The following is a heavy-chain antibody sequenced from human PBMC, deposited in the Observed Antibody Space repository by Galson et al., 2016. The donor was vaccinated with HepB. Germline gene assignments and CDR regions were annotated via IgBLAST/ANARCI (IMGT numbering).Heavy chain of an antibody. CDR3: ARDSTGWNFDY. Sequence: SMRLSCAASGFAFSDYYMNWIRQAPGKGLEWVSYISSGGSTQMYAESVQGRFTISRDNTKNSVSLQKDSLRAEDTALYFCARDSTGWNFDYWGQGALVTVSS. CDR2: ISSGGSTQ. CDR1: GFAFSDYY. J-gene: IGHJ4*02. V-gene: IGHV3-11*01. D-gene: IGHD2-8*02.